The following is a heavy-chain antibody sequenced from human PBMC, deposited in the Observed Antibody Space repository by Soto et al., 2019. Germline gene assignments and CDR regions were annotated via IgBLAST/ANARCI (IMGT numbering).Heavy chain of an antibody. Sequence: QVQLVQSGAEVKKPGSSVKVSCKASGGTFSSYAISWVRQAPGQGLEWMGGIIPICGTANYAQKFQGRVTNTDDESTSTADRELSSLSSEDTSVYYCAGRITMVRGHPCMDVWCQGNTVTVSS. CDR3: AGRITMVRGHPCMDV. V-gene: IGHV1-69*01. J-gene: IGHJ6*02. CDR1: GGTFSSYA. CDR2: IIPICGTA. D-gene: IGHD3-10*01.